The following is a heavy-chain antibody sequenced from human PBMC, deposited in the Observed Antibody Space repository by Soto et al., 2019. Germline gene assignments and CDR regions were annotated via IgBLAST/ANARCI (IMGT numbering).Heavy chain of an antibody. CDR2: IYYSGST. Sequence: SETLSLTCTVSGGSISSYYWSWIRQPPGKGLEWIGYIYYSGSTNYNPSLKSRVTISVDTSKNQFSLRLSSVTAADAAVYYCARLDYGDYGRRGTDAFDIWGQGTRVTVSS. CDR1: GGSISSYY. V-gene: IGHV4-59*08. CDR3: ARLDYGDYGRRGTDAFDI. D-gene: IGHD4-17*01. J-gene: IGHJ3*02.